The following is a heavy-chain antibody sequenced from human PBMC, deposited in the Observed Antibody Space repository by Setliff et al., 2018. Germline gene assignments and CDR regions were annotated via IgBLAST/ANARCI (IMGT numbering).Heavy chain of an antibody. J-gene: IGHJ3*02. D-gene: IGHD2-21*02. CDR1: GFTFSSYA. CDR2: ISGSGDNT. CDR3: ARCTGGDCYLDAFDI. Sequence: GGSLRLSCAASGFTFSSYAMSWVRQAPGKGLEWVSSISGSGDNTYYADSVKGQFTISRDNSKNTLYLQVNSLRGEDTAVYYCARCTGGDCYLDAFDIWGQGTMVTVSS. V-gene: IGHV3-23*01.